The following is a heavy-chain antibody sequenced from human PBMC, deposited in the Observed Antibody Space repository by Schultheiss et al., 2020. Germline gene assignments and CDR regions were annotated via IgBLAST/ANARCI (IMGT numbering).Heavy chain of an antibody. CDR3: ARGYYYDSSVYEHPPGGDYYGMDV. J-gene: IGHJ6*02. CDR2: INHSGST. Sequence: SETLSLTCAVYGGSFSGYYWSWIRQPPGKGLEWIGEINHSGSTNYNPSLKSRVTISVDTSKNQFSLKLSSVTAADTAVYYCARGYYYDSSVYEHPPGGDYYGMDVWGQGTTVTVSS. V-gene: IGHV4-34*01. D-gene: IGHD3-22*01. CDR1: GGSFSGYY.